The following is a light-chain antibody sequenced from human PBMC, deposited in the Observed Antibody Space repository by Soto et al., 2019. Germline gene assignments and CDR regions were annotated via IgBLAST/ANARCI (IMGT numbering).Light chain of an antibody. Sequence: IQFTQSPSSLSASVVDRDTITCLASQDISSSLDWYQQKAGKAPKLLIYGASILQSGVPSGFSGSGFGTDFTLTISSLRAEDFAIYFCQQTKSYPSTFGGGTKVDIK. J-gene: IGKJ4*01. CDR3: QQTKSYPST. V-gene: IGKV1-13*02. CDR1: QDISSS. CDR2: GAS.